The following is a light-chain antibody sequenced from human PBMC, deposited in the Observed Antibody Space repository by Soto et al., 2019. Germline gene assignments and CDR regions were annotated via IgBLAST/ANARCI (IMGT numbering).Light chain of an antibody. CDR3: GSWDSSLSAYV. V-gene: IGLV1-51*01. CDR2: DDD. J-gene: IGLJ1*01. CDR1: NSNTGGNS. Sequence: QSAMTQPPSVSAAPGQRVTISCSGSNSNTGGNSVSWYQQLPGTAPKLLIYDDDKRPSGIPDRFSGSKSGTSATLGITGFQTGDEADYYCGSWDSSLSAYVFGTGTKLTVL.